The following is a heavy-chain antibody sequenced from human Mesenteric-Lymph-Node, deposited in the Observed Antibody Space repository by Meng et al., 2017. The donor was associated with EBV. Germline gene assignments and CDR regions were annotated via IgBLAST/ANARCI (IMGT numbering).Heavy chain of an antibody. CDR1: GHIFTDYY. V-gene: IGHV1-2*06. CDR3: ARDGVDPVAAF. J-gene: IGHJ4*02. CDR2: IRPNSGAT. D-gene: IGHD6-19*01. Sequence: QGGVVQSGAEVKKPGDSGRVDCKTDGHIFTDYYIPGVRQGPGRGLEWMGRIRPNSGATHYAQTFEDRVTMTRDTSISTVYMELSRLRSDVTAIYFCARDGVDPVAAFWGQGTLVTVSS.